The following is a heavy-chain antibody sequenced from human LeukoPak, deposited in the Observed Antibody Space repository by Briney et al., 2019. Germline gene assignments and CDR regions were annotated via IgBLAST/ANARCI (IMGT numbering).Heavy chain of an antibody. D-gene: IGHD3-22*01. Sequence: ASVKVSCKASGYTFTSYGISWVRQAPGQGLEWMGWISAYNGNTNYAQKLQGRVTMTTDTSTSTAYMELRSLRSDDTAVYYCARYYYDSSAYYYPFDYWGQGTLVTVSS. CDR1: GYTFTSYG. V-gene: IGHV1-18*01. J-gene: IGHJ4*02. CDR3: ARYYYDSSAYYYPFDY. CDR2: ISAYNGNT.